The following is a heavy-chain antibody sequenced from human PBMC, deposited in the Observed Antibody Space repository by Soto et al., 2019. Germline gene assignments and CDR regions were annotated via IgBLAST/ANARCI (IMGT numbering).Heavy chain of an antibody. J-gene: IGHJ4*02. CDR2: IRGDGGDI. CDR1: ASTFSTYA. Sequence: LRLSCADSASTFSTYAMAWVRQAPGKGLEWVSSIRGDGGDISYADSVKGRFTVSRDNSKNTLYLQMDSLRAEDTAIYYCAKKYRGTYPFDYWGQGTLVT. CDR3: AKKYRGTYPFDY. D-gene: IGHD1-26*01. V-gene: IGHV3-23*01.